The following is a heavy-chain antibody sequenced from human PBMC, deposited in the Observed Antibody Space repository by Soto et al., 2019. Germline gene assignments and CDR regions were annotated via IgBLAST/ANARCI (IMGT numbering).Heavy chain of an antibody. CDR3: ASSNIAAAGFYYYALDV. CDR1: GYSFTSYW. V-gene: IGHV5-51*01. D-gene: IGHD6-13*01. Sequence: PGESLKISCKGSGYSFTSYWIGWVRQMPGKGLECMGIIYPGDSDTRYSPSFQGQVTISADKSISTAYLQWSGLKASDTAMYYCASSNIAAAGFYYYALDVWGRGTTVTVSS. J-gene: IGHJ6*02. CDR2: IYPGDSDT.